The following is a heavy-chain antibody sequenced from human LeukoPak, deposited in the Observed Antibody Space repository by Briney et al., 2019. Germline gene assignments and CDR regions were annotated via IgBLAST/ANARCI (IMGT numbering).Heavy chain of an antibody. Sequence: SVKVSSKASGGTFSSYAISWVRHAPGQRLEWMGRIIPIFVTANYAQKFQGRVTITTDESTSTAYMELRSLRSEDTAVYYCARSPKRNTAMVKYYYYMDVWGKGTTVTVSS. D-gene: IGHD5-18*01. CDR3: ARSPKRNTAMVKYYYYMDV. V-gene: IGHV1-69*05. CDR2: IIPIFVTA. CDR1: GGTFSSYA. J-gene: IGHJ6*03.